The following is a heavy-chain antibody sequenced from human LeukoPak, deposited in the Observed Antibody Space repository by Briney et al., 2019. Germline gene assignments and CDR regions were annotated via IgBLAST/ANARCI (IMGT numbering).Heavy chain of an antibody. D-gene: IGHD6-13*01. CDR3: GAAAGTSTYYYYYYMDV. V-gene: IGHV1-69*05. CDR2: IIPIFGTA. Sequence: SVKVSCKASGGAFSSYAISWMRQAPGQGLEWMGGIIPIFGTANYAQKFQGRVTITTDESTSTAYMELSSLRSEDTAVYYCGAAAGTSTYYYYYYMDVWGKGATVTVSS. J-gene: IGHJ6*03. CDR1: GGAFSSYA.